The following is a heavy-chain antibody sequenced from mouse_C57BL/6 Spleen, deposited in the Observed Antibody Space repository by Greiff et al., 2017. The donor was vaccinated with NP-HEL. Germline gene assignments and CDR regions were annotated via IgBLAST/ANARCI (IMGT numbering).Heavy chain of an antibody. CDR1: GYPFTSYW. J-gene: IGHJ4*01. CDR2: IHPNSGST. Sequence: QVQLKQPGAELVKPGASVKLSCKASGYPFTSYWMHWVKQRPGQGLEWIGMIHPNSGSTNYNEKFKSKATLTVDKSSSTAYMQLSSLTSEDSAVYYCARYGNSSMDYWGQGTSGTVSS. CDR3: ARYGNSSMDY. D-gene: IGHD2-1*01. V-gene: IGHV1-64*01.